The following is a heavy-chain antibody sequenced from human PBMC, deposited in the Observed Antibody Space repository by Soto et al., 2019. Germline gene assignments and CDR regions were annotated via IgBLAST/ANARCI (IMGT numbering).Heavy chain of an antibody. D-gene: IGHD2-8*01. CDR1: GGYFSGYY. CDR3: ARGHYRSYIVLMVYAILSPYFDY. Sequence: PSVTQSLTYAVDGGYFSGYYWSWIRQPPGKGLEWIGEINHSGSTNYNPSLKSRVTISVDTSKNQFSLKLSSVTAADTAVYYCARGHYRSYIVLMVYAILSPYFDYWGQGTLVTLSS. V-gene: IGHV4-34*01. CDR2: INHSGST. J-gene: IGHJ4*02.